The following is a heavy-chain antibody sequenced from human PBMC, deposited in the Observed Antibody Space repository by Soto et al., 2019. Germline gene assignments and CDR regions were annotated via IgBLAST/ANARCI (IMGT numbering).Heavy chain of an antibody. D-gene: IGHD5-12*01. CDR3: AKDLGGYSGYDQNFDY. Sequence: GGSLRLSCAASGFTFSSYGMHWVRQAPGKGLEWVAVISYDGSNKYYADSVKGRFTISRDNSKNTLYLQMNSLRAEDTAVYYCAKDLGGYSGYDQNFDYWGQGTLVTVSS. V-gene: IGHV3-30*18. J-gene: IGHJ4*02. CDR2: ISYDGSNK. CDR1: GFTFSSYG.